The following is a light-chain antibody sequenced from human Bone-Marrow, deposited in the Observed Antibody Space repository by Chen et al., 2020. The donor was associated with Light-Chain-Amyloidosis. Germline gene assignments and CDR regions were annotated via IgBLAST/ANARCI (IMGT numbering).Light chain of an antibody. CDR3: QSYQGSSQGV. V-gene: IGLV6-57*01. CDR1: SGSIATNY. CDR2: EDD. J-gene: IGLJ3*02. Sequence: FLLTQPPSGSGSPGKTVIIPFPRSSGSIATNYVQWYQQRPGSSPATVIYEDDQSPSGVPDRFSGSIDRSSNSASLTISGLKTEDESDYYCQSYQGSSQGVFGGGTKLTVL.